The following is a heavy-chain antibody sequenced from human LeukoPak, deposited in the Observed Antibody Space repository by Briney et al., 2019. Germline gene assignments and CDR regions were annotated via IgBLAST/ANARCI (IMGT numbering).Heavy chain of an antibody. D-gene: IGHD6-19*01. CDR3: ARGESARRDIAVAGVSDY. CDR2: INPSGGST. CDR1: GFTFSSYA. Sequence: GGSLRLSCAASGFTFSSYAMHWVRQAPGQGLEWMGIINPSGGSTSYAQKVRGRVTMTRDTSTSTVYMELSSLRSEDTAMYYCARGESARRDIAVAGVSDYWGQGTLVTISS. J-gene: IGHJ4*02. V-gene: IGHV1-46*01.